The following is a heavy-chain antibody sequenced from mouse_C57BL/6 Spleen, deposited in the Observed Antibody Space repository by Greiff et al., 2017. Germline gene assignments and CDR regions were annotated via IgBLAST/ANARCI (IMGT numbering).Heavy chain of an antibody. CDR1: GYSFTGYY. D-gene: IGHD1-1*01. Sequence: VQLQQSGPELVKPGASVKISCKASGYSFTGYYMNWVKQSPEKSLEWIGEINPSTGGTTYNQKFKAKATLTVDKSSSTAYMQLKSLTSEDSAVYYCARDTTVVARYFDVWGTGTTVTVSS. CDR2: INPSTGGT. CDR3: ARDTTVVARYFDV. V-gene: IGHV1-42*01. J-gene: IGHJ1*03.